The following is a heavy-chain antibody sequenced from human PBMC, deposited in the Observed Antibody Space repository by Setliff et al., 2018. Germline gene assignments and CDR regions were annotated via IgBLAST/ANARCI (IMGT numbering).Heavy chain of an antibody. V-gene: IGHV3-11*04. Sequence: GGSLRLSCAASGFTFSDYYMSWIRQAPGKGLEWVSYISSSGSTIYYADSVKGRFTISRDNAKNSLYLQMNSLRAEDTAVYYCARDGDCSSTSCYGVDAFDIWGQGTMVTVSS. CDR3: ARDGDCSSTSCYGVDAFDI. CDR1: GFTFSDYY. CDR2: ISSSGSTI. D-gene: IGHD2-2*01. J-gene: IGHJ3*02.